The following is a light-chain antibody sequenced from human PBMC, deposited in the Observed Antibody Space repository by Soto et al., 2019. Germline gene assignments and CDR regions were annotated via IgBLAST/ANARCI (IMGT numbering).Light chain of an antibody. CDR1: SSDVGVSRS. V-gene: IGLV2-11*01. CDR2: DVT. Sequence: QSVLTQPRSVSGSPGQSVTISCTGTSSDVGVSRSVSWYQQHPGKAPKLIISDVTKRPSGVPYRFSGSKSGNTASLTISGLQAAHEADYYCSSYEGRFFFGTGTKVTVL. J-gene: IGLJ1*01. CDR3: SSYEGRFF.